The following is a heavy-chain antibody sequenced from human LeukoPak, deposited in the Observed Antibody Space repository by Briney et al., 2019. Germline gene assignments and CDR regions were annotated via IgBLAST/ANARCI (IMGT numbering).Heavy chain of an antibody. CDR2: IRYDGSNK. D-gene: IGHD2-15*01. CDR3: AKDKASVAAKGPFDY. J-gene: IGHJ4*02. Sequence: GGSLRLSCAASGFTFSSYGMHWVRQAPGKGLEWVAFIRYDGSNKYYADSVKGRFTISRDNSKNTLYLQFNSLRAEDTAVYYCAKDKASVAAKGPFDYWGQGTLVTVSS. V-gene: IGHV3-30*02. CDR1: GFTFSSYG.